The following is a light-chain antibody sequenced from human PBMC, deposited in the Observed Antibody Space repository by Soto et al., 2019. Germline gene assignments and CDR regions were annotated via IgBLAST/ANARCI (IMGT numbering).Light chain of an antibody. Sequence: QSVLTQPPSASGTPGQRVTISCSGSSSNVGSNTVSWYQQLPGTAPKVLIYSDGQRPSGVPDRFSGSRSGSSASLAISGLQSGDEGDYDCASWEDSLNGWVIGGGTKVTVL. CDR1: SSNVGSNT. CDR3: ASWEDSLNGWV. J-gene: IGLJ3*02. V-gene: IGLV1-44*01. CDR2: SDG.